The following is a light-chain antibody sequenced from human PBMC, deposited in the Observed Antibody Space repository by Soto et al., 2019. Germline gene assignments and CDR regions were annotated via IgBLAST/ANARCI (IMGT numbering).Light chain of an antibody. CDR3: QYYGRSPT. CDR1: QSVSNNY. Sequence: EIMLTHSPGTLSLSPGERATLSCRASQSVSNNYLAWYQQKFGQPPRLLIFGASDRSTGVPDRFSGSGSGTDFTLTISRLEPEDFVVYYCQYYGRSPTFGQGTMVDIK. V-gene: IGKV3-20*01. CDR2: GAS. J-gene: IGKJ2*01.